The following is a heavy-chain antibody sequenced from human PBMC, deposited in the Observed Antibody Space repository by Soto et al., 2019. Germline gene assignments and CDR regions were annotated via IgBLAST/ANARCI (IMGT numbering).Heavy chain of an antibody. CDR2: ISASGDST. J-gene: IGHJ4*02. CDR3: XXXGLYNSSWYEGY. D-gene: IGHD6-13*01. V-gene: IGHV3-23*01. Sequence: EVQLLESGGALVQPGGSLRLSCAASGFTFSSYAMSWVRQAPGKGLEWVSSISASGDSTHNADSVKGRFAISRDNSKNTLDLQLNSLTADDTAXXXXXXXGLYNSSWYEGYWGQGTLVTVSS. CDR1: GFTFSSYA.